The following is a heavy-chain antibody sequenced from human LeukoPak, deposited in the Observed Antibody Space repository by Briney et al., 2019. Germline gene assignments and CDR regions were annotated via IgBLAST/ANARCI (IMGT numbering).Heavy chain of an antibody. CDR2: IIPIFGTA. V-gene: IGHV1-69*06. Sequence: ASVKVSCKASGGTFSSYAISWVRQAPGQGLEWMGGIIPIFGTANYAQKFQGRVTITADTSTDTAYMELSSLRSEDTAVYYCAARTTGTILWVYWFDPWGQGTLVTVSS. CDR3: AARTTGTILWVYWFDP. CDR1: GGTFSSYA. J-gene: IGHJ5*02. D-gene: IGHD1-1*01.